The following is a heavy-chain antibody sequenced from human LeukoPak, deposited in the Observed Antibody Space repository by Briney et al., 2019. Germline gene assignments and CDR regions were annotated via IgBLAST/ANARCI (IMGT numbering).Heavy chain of an antibody. J-gene: IGHJ4*02. CDR1: GGSFSSYY. D-gene: IGHD6-25*01. V-gene: IGHV4-59*01. Sequence: PSETLSLTCTVSGGSFSSYYWSWIRQPPGKGLEWIANIYHTGSTNYNPSLSSRVTISIDTAKNQFSLKLTSVTAADTAVYYCARRGRNSSGWQDYLWGQGTLVTVPS. CDR3: ARRGRNSSGWQDYL. CDR2: IYHTGST.